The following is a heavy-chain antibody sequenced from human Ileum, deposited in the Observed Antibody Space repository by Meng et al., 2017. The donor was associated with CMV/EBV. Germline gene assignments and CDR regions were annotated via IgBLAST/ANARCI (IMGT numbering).Heavy chain of an antibody. V-gene: IGHV3-30-3*01. CDR2: ISYDGSNN. CDR1: GFTFSSYN. J-gene: IGHJ5*02. D-gene: IGHD6-13*01. CDR3: ARPMGAAGTGFDP. Sequence: SGFTFSSYNMHWVRQAPGKGLEWVALISYDGSNNYYADPVKGRFTISRDNSKNTLYVQMNTLKTEDTAVYYCARPMGAAGTGFDPWGQGTLVTISS.